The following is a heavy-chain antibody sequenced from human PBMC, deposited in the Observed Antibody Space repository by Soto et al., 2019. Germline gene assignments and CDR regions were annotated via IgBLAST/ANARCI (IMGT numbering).Heavy chain of an antibody. V-gene: IGHV3-64*02. D-gene: IGHD6-6*01. Sequence: GGSLRLSCAASGFTLSGYAMDWVRQAPGKGLEYVSGISSNGVGTYYADSVQGRFTISRDNSKNTVYLQMGSLRPEDMAVYYCARRARPDFYYMDVWGKGTTVTVSS. J-gene: IGHJ6*03. CDR3: ARRARPDFYYMDV. CDR1: GFTLSGYA. CDR2: ISSNGVGT.